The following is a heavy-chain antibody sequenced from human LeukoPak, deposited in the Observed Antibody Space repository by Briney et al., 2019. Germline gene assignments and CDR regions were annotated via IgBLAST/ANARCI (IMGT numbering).Heavy chain of an antibody. CDR3: ATGGSSWYLFDH. Sequence: GGSLRLSCAASGFTVNTYYMSWVRQAPGKGLEWLSVMYSGGVTYYADSVRGRFIISRDDSKNTLYLQMNSLTAEDTAVYYCATGGSSWYLFDHWGQGTLVTVSS. V-gene: IGHV3-66*01. CDR1: GFTVNTYY. CDR2: MYSGGVT. D-gene: IGHD6-13*01. J-gene: IGHJ4*02.